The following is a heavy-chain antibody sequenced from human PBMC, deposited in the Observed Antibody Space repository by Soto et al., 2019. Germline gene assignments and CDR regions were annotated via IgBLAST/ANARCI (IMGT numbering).Heavy chain of an antibody. Sequence: SGGSLRLSCAASGFTFSSYAMSWVRQAPGKGLEWVSAISGSGGSTYYADSVKGRFTISRDNSKNTLYLQMNSLRAEDTAVYYCARPGGYCSSTSCYYSWFDPWGQGTLVTVSS. D-gene: IGHD2-2*01. CDR3: ARPGGYCSSTSCYYSWFDP. J-gene: IGHJ5*02. CDR2: ISGSGGST. CDR1: GFTFSSYA. V-gene: IGHV3-23*01.